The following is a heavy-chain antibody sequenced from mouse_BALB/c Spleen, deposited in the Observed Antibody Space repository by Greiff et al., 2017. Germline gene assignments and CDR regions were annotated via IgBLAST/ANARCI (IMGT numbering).Heavy chain of an antibody. V-gene: IGHV2-9*02. CDR3: AREGGLYAMDY. J-gene: IGHJ4*01. Sequence: VQGVESGPGLVAPSQSLSITCTVSGFSLTSYGVHWVRQPPGKGLEWLGVIWAGGSTNYNSALMSRLSISKDNSKSQVFLKMNSLQTDDTAMYYCAREGGLYAMDYWGQGTSVTVSS. CDR2: IWAGGST. CDR1: GFSLTSYG.